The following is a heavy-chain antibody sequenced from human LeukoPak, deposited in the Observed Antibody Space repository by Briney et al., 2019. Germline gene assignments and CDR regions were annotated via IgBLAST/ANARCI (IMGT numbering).Heavy chain of an antibody. Sequence: GGSLRLSCAASGFTFTTYWVGWVRQAPGKGLEWVANIKQDGSEKYYGDSVKGRFTISRDNAKNSLSLQMNSLRAEDTAVYYCARPLMYYYGSEAYFWFDPWGQGTLVTVSS. V-gene: IGHV3-7*01. CDR3: ARPLMYYYGSEAYFWFDP. J-gene: IGHJ5*02. CDR1: GFTFTTYW. CDR2: IKQDGSEK. D-gene: IGHD3-10*01.